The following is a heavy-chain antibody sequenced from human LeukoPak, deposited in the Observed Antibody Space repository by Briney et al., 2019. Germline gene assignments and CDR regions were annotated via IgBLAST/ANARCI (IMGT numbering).Heavy chain of an antibody. J-gene: IGHJ2*01. D-gene: IGHD2-2*01. Sequence: KTSETLSLTCTVSGGSISSHYWSWIRQPPGKGLEWIGYIYYSGSTNYNPSLKSRVTISVDTSKNQFSLKLSSVTAADTAVYYCARAGYVPPDLWGRSTLVTVSS. CDR3: ARAGYVPPDL. CDR1: GGSISSHY. V-gene: IGHV4-59*11. CDR2: IYYSGST.